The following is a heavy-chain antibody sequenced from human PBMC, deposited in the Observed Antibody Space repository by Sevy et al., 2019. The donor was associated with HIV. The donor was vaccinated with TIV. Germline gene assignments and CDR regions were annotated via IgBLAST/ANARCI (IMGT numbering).Heavy chain of an antibody. Sequence: GGSLRLSCAASGFTFSSYSMNWVRQAPGKGLEWVSSISSSSSYIYYADSVKGRFTISRDNAKNSLYLQMNRLRAEDTAVYYCAGEEWQLVRSGYYYYYYGMDVWGQGTTVTVSS. CDR1: GFTFSSYS. V-gene: IGHV3-21*01. J-gene: IGHJ6*02. CDR2: ISSSSSYI. D-gene: IGHD6-6*01. CDR3: AGEEWQLVRSGYYYYYYGMDV.